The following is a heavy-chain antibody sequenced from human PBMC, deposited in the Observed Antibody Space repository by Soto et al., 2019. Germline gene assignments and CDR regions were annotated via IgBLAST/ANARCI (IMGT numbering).Heavy chain of an antibody. CDR2: IYYSGST. V-gene: IGHV4-31*03. J-gene: IGHJ5*02. Sequence: PSETLSLTCTVSGGSISSGGYYWSWIRQHPGKGLEWIGYIYYSGSTYYNPSLKSRVTISVDTSKNQFSLKLSSVTAADTAVYYCARGPTPDYKYSLNWFDPWGQGTLVTVSS. CDR3: ARGPTPDYKYSLNWFDP. D-gene: IGHD4-4*01. CDR1: GGSISSGGYY.